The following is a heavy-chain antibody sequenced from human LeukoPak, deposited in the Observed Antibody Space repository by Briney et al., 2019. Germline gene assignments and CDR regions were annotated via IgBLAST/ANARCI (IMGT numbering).Heavy chain of an antibody. Sequence: SETLSLTCTVSGGSISSYYWSWIRQPAGKGLEWIGRIYTSGSTNYNPSLKSRVTMSVDTSKNQFSLKLSSVTAADTAVYYCARDEYYGSGSYFDYWGQGTLVTVSS. J-gene: IGHJ4*02. CDR1: GGSISSYY. V-gene: IGHV4-4*07. CDR2: IYTSGST. CDR3: ARDEYYGSGSYFDY. D-gene: IGHD3-10*01.